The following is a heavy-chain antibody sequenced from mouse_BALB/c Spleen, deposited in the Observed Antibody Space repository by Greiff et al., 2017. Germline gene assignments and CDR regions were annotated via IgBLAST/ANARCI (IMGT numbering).Heavy chain of an antibody. V-gene: IGHV3-2*02. J-gene: IGHJ2*01. CDR2: ISYSGST. D-gene: IGHD3-1*01. CDR1: GYSITSDYA. CDR3: ARSVRAARAGNFDY. Sequence: VQLKESGPGLVKPSQSLSLTCTVTGYSITSDYAWNWIRQFPGNKLEWMGYISYSGSTSYNPSLKSRISITRDTSKNQFFLQLNSVTTEDTATYYCARSVRAARAGNFDYWGQGTTLTVSS.